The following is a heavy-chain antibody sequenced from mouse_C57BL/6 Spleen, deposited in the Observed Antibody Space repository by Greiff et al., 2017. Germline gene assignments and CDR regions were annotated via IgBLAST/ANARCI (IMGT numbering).Heavy chain of an antibody. CDR1: GYSITSDY. CDR2: ISYCGST. J-gene: IGHJ2*01. Sequence: EVKLVESGPGLAKPSQTLSLTCSVTGYSITSDYWNWIRKFPGDKLLYMGYISYCGSTYYNPSLKSRISITRDTSKNQYYLQLNSVTTEDTTTDYCAKGGKIRHDYRGQGTTLTVSS. CDR3: AKGGKIRHDY. V-gene: IGHV3-8*01.